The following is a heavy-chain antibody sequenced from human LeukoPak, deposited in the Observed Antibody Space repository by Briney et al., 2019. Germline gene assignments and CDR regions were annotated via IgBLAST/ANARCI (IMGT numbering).Heavy chain of an antibody. J-gene: IGHJ4*02. CDR1: GFTVSSNY. CDR2: IYSGGST. Sequence: GGSLRLSCVVSGFTVSSNYMNWVRQAPGKGLEWVSVIYSGGSTYCADSVKGRFTISRDNSKNTLYLQMNSLRTEDTAVYYCARGGDYFDYWGQGTLVTVSS. V-gene: IGHV3-66*02. CDR3: ARGGDYFDY.